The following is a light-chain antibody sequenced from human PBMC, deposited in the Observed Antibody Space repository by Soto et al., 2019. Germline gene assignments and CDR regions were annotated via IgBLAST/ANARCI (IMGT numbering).Light chain of an antibody. J-gene: IGKJ1*01. Sequence: EIVMTQSPATLSVSPGERATLSCRASQSIGSNLAWYHQKPGQAPRLLIYGASTRATGIPARFSGSGSGTEFTLTISSLQSEDFAVYYCQQYNNWPPWTFGQGTKVDIK. CDR1: QSIGSN. CDR3: QQYNNWPPWT. CDR2: GAS. V-gene: IGKV3-15*01.